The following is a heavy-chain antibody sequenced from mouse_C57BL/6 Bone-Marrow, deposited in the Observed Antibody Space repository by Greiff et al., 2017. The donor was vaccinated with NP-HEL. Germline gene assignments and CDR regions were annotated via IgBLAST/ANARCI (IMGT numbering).Heavy chain of an antibody. CDR2: IWSDGST. V-gene: IGHV2-6-1*01. J-gene: IGHJ4*01. CDR1: GFSLTSYG. Sequence: QVQLKESGPGLVAPSQSLSITCTVSGFSLTSYGVHWVRQPPGKGLEWLVVIWSDGSTTYNSALKSRLSISKDNSKSQVFLKMNSLQTDDTAMYYCARHQYGNYDAMDYWGQGTSVTVSS. D-gene: IGHD2-1*01. CDR3: ARHQYGNYDAMDY.